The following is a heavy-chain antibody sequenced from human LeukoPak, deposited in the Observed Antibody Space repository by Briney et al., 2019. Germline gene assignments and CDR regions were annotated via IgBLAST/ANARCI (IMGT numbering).Heavy chain of an antibody. CDR1: GFTFSNYW. CDR2: IYVDGRTT. Sequence: GGSLRLSCAASGFTFSNYWMHWVRQPPGKGLVWVSRIYVDGRTTNYADSVKGRFTISRDKAKNTVYLEMNSLSVEDTATYYCIRDFRSADLWGQGTLVTVTS. V-gene: IGHV3-74*01. CDR3: IRDFRSADL. J-gene: IGHJ5*02.